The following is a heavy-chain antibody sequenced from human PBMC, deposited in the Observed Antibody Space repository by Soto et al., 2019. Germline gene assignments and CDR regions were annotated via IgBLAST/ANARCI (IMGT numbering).Heavy chain of an antibody. V-gene: IGHV5-51*01. D-gene: IGHD3-10*01. CDR3: ARHEGLDISYGSGSHLDY. J-gene: IGHJ4*02. Sequence: EVQLVQSGAEVKKPGESLKISCKGSGYSFTSYWIGWVRQMPGKGLEWMGIIYPGDSDTRYSPSFQGQVTISADKSITTAYLQWSSLKASDTAMYYCARHEGLDISYGSGSHLDYWGQGTLVTVSS. CDR2: IYPGDSDT. CDR1: GYSFTSYW.